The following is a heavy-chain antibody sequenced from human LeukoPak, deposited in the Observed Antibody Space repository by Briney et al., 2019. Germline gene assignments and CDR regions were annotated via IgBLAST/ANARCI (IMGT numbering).Heavy chain of an antibody. CDR3: AKFQYGDYGYFDY. J-gene: IGHJ4*02. Sequence: GGSLRLSCAASGFTFSSYAMSWVRQAPGEGLEWVSAISGSGGSTYYADSVKGRFTISRDNSKNTLYLQMNSLRAEDTAVYYCAKFQYGDYGYFDYWGQGTLVTVSS. CDR1: GFTFSSYA. V-gene: IGHV3-23*01. D-gene: IGHD4-17*01. CDR2: ISGSGGST.